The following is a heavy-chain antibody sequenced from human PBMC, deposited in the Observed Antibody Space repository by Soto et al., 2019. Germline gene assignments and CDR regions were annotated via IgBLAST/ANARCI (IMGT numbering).Heavy chain of an antibody. D-gene: IGHD2-8*02. Sequence: SETLSLTCVVSGGSISSTNWWSWVRQPPGKGLEWIGEIYHSGSTNYNSSLKSRVTISVDTSKNQFSLKLTSVTAADTAVYYCARDKITGLFDYWGKRTLVIVSS. CDR2: IYHSGST. J-gene: IGHJ4*02. CDR3: ARDKITGLFDY. V-gene: IGHV4-4*02. CDR1: GGSISSTNW.